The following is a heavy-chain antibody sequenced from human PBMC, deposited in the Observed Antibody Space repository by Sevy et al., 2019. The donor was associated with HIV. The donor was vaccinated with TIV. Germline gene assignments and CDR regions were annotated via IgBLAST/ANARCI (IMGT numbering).Heavy chain of an antibody. D-gene: IGHD3-10*01. V-gene: IGHV3-74*01. Sequence: GGSLRLSCAASGFTFSSYWMHWVRQAPGKGLVWVSRINSDGSITSYADSVKGRFTISRDNAKNTLYLQMNSLRAEDTAVYYCARVADYYGSGSYYTIFDYWGQGTLVTVSS. CDR1: GFTFSSYW. J-gene: IGHJ4*02. CDR3: ARVADYYGSGSYYTIFDY. CDR2: INSDGSIT.